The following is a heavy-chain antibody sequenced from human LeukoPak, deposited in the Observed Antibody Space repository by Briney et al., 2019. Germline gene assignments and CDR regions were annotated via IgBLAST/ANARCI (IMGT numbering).Heavy chain of an antibody. J-gene: IGHJ4*02. Sequence: SETLSLTCTVSGGSISNYYWTWIRQPPGKGLEWIGYIYYSGSTNYNPSLKSRVTISVDTSKNQFSLKLSSVTAADTAVYYCASGSGYYDYWGQGTLVTVSS. D-gene: IGHD3-3*01. CDR1: GGSISNYY. CDR3: ASGSGYYDY. V-gene: IGHV4-59*08. CDR2: IYYSGST.